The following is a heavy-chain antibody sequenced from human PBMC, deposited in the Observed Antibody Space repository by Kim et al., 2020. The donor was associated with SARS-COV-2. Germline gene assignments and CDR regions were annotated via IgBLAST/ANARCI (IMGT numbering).Heavy chain of an antibody. J-gene: IGHJ4*02. CDR3: VRSIDY. CDR2: INEDGSGK. V-gene: IGHV3-7*01. CDR1: GFTFNDYW. Sequence: GGSLRLSCAASGFTFNDYWMSWVRQLPGKGLEWVANINEDGSGKYYMDSVKGRITISRDNATNSLLLQMNNLRAEDTAVYYCVRSIDYWGQGTLVTVSS.